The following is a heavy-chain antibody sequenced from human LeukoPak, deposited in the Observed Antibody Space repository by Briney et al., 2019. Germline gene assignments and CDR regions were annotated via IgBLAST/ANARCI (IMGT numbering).Heavy chain of an antibody. CDR2: IYYSGST. CDR3: ARHTYYDSSTNAFDI. CDR1: GGSISSGGYS. D-gene: IGHD3-22*01. J-gene: IGHJ3*02. V-gene: IGHV4-30-4*07. Sequence: PSQTLSLTCAVSGGSISSGGYSWSWIRQPPGKGLEWIGYIYYSGSTYYNPSLKSRVTISVDTSKNQFSLKLSSVTATDTAVYYCARHTYYDSSTNAFDIWGQGTMVTVSP.